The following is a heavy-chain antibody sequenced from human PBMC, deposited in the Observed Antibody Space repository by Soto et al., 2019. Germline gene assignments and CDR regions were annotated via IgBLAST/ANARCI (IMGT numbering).Heavy chain of an antibody. J-gene: IGHJ5*02. V-gene: IGHV4-39*01. CDR1: GGKRGRCGWY. Sequence: RTGSGSGGKRGRCGWYAGWLKKNPGKGLEWIGSVFRTGGVYYNPSLESRVTISLDTSKNQYSLDLRSVSAADTALYYCATDGSYCSDGRCYSARWRDPWGPGVLVTVS. CDR3: ATDGSYCSDGRCYSARWRDP. CDR2: VFRTGGV. D-gene: IGHD2-15*01.